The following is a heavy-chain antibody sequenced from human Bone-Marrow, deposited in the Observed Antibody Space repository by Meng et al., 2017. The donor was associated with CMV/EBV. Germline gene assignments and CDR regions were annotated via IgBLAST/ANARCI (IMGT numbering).Heavy chain of an antibody. Sequence: GESLKISCAASGFTFSSYWMSWVRQAPGKGLEWVSVIYSGGSTYYADSVKGRFTISRDNSKNTLYLQMNSLRAEDTAVYYCARDSGSSSWPNFQHWGQGTLVTVSS. D-gene: IGHD6-13*01. CDR3: ARDSGSSSWPNFQH. CDR1: GFTFSSYW. J-gene: IGHJ1*01. CDR2: IYSGGST. V-gene: IGHV3-53*01.